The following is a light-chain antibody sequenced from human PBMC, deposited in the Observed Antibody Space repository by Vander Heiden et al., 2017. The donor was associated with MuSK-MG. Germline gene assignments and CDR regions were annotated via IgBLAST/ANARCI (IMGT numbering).Light chain of an antibody. CDR1: QSVLYSPNNKNY. CDR3: QQYYSTPLT. J-gene: IGKJ4*01. CDR2: WAS. Sequence: DIVMHQSPDSLAVSLGERATINCKSSQSVLYSPNNKNYLAWYQQKPGQPPKLLIYWASTRESGVPERFSGSGSGTDFTLTISSLQAEDVAVYYCQQYYSTPLTFGGGTKVEIK. V-gene: IGKV4-1*01.